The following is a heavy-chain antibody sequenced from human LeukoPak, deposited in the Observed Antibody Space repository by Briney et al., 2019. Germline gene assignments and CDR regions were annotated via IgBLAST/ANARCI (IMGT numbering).Heavy chain of an antibody. CDR3: ARDRRYYVAFDI. D-gene: IGHD3-10*02. Sequence: SETLSLTCTVSGGSISSGDYYWTWTRQPPGKGREWIGYIYYSASTYNNPSLKSRVTISVDTSKNQFSLKLSSVTAADTAVYYCARDRRYYVAFDIWGQGTMVTVSS. CDR2: IYYSAST. J-gene: IGHJ3*02. V-gene: IGHV4-30-4*01. CDR1: GGSISSGDYY.